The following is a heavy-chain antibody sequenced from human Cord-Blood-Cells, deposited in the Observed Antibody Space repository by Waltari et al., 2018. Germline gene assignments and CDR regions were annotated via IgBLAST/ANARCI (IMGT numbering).Heavy chain of an antibody. CDR1: GGSISSGGYY. V-gene: IGHV4-31*03. D-gene: IGHD2-2*02. Sequence: QVQLQESGPGLVKPSQTLSLTCTVSGGSISSGGYYWSWIRQHPGKGLEWIGYIYYSGSTYYNPSLKSRVTISVDTSKNQFSLKLSSVTAADTAVYYCAREIYCSSTSCYNDNWFDPWGQGTLVTVSS. J-gene: IGHJ5*02. CDR2: IYYSGST. CDR3: AREIYCSSTSCYNDNWFDP.